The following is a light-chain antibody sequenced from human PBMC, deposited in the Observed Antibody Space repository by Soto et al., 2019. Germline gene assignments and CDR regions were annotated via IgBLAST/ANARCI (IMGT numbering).Light chain of an antibody. CDR3: QQTYTTPRT. CDR2: AAS. Sequence: DIQMTQSPSSLSASVGDRVTITCRASQSIISYLNWYQQKLGKAPKLLIYAASNLQSGVPSRFSGSGSMTDFTLTISSLQPEDFATYYCQQTYTTPRTFGHGTKVDIK. V-gene: IGKV1-39*01. J-gene: IGKJ1*01. CDR1: QSIISY.